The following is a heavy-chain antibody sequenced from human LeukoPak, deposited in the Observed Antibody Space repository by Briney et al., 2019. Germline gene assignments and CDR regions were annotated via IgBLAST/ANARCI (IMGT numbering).Heavy chain of an antibody. CDR2: IKQDASER. Sequence: GGSLRLSCAASGFTISDYWMTWVRQAPGKGLEWVANIKQDASERTYVDSVKGRFTISRDNAKNSIFLQMNSLRVEDMATYYCVRDGGTDGYDPGGKGTLVSVSS. CDR3: VRDGGTDGYDP. V-gene: IGHV3-7*01. CDR1: GFTISDYW. J-gene: IGHJ5*02. D-gene: IGHD3-16*01.